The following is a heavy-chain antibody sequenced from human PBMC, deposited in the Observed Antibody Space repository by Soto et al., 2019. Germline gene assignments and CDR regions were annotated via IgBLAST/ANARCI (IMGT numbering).Heavy chain of an antibody. CDR3: ASDPPGMDYYMDV. CDR1: GFTFSAYW. J-gene: IGHJ6*03. Sequence: PGGSLRLSCAASGFTFSAYWMTWVRQAPGKGLEWVANIKQDGSEKYYVDSVRDRFTISRDNAKNSLYLQMNSLRAEDTAVYYCASDPPGMDYYMDVWGKGTTVTVSS. D-gene: IGHD6-13*01. CDR2: IKQDGSEK. V-gene: IGHV3-7*01.